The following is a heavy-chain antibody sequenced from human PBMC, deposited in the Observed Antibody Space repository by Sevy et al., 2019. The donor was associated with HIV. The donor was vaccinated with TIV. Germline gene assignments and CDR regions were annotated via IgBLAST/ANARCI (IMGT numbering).Heavy chain of an antibody. D-gene: IGHD6-13*01. Sequence: GGSLRLSCVASGYTFSDHYMEWVRQAPGKGLEWVGRTRNKADGYTTEYAASVKGRFTISRDESKNSLYVQMNSLKAEDTAVYYCATHAGIAAAGRVFDYWGQGTLVTVSS. CDR3: ATHAGIAAAGRVFDY. J-gene: IGHJ4*02. CDR1: GYTFSDHY. CDR2: TRNKADGYTT. V-gene: IGHV3-72*01.